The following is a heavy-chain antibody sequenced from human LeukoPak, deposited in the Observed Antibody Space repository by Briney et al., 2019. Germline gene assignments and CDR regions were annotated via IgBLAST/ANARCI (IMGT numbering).Heavy chain of an antibody. Sequence: SETLSLTCAVYIDSFSNYHWNWIRQTPAKGMEWIGEVNESGGTNISPSLRSRVTISVDTSKNQFSLKLSSVTAADTAVYYCARGVESGSSGDDAFDIWGQGTMVTVSS. CDR1: IDSFSNYH. CDR3: ARGVESGSSGDDAFDI. D-gene: IGHD1-26*01. J-gene: IGHJ3*02. V-gene: IGHV4-34*01. CDR2: VNESGGT.